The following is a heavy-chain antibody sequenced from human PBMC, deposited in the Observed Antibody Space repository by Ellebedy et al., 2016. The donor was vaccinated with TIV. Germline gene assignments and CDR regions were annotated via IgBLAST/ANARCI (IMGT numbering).Heavy chain of an antibody. CDR2: INHSGST. CDR3: ARGIYGSGSVDY. Sequence: SETLSLTCAVYGGSFSGYYWSWIRQPPGKGLEWIGEINHSGSTNHNPSLKSRVTISVDPSKNQFSLRLSSVTAADTAVYFCARGIYGSGSVDYWGQGTLVTVSS. J-gene: IGHJ4*02. CDR1: GGSFSGYY. V-gene: IGHV4-34*01. D-gene: IGHD3-10*01.